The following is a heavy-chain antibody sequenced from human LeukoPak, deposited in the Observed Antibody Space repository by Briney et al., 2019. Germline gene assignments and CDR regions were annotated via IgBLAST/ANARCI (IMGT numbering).Heavy chain of an antibody. CDR2: ISYDGSNK. CDR1: GFTFSSYA. J-gene: IGHJ5*02. V-gene: IGHV3-30-3*01. D-gene: IGHD2-8*01. CDR3: ARDYMMVNWFDP. Sequence: PGRSLRLSCAASGFTFSSYAMHWVRQAPGKGLEGVAVISYDGSNKYYADSVEGRFTISRDNSKNTLYLQMNSLRAEDTAVYYCARDYMMVNWFDPWGQGTLVTVSS.